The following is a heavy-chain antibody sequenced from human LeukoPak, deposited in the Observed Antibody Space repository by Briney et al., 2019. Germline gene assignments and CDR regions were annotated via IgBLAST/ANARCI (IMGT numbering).Heavy chain of an antibody. CDR1: GHSFTSYW. J-gene: IGHJ6*03. CDR3: ARQAVDVYYYYYMDV. CDR2: IYPGDSDT. Sequence: GESLKISCKGSGHSFTSYWIGWVRQMPGKGLEWMGIIYPGDSDTRYSPSFQGQVTISADKSISTAYLQWSSLKASDTAMYYCARQAVDVYYYYYMDVWGKGTTVTVSS. V-gene: IGHV5-51*01. D-gene: IGHD3-16*01.